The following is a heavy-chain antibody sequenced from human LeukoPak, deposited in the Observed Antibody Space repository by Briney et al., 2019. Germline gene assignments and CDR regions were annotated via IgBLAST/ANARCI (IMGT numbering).Heavy chain of an antibody. J-gene: IGHJ5*02. Sequence: GSSVKVCCTASGATFSTYAISWVRQSPGQRLEWMGGFIPIFGTANYAQKFQGRVTITTDESTSTAYMELSSLRSEDTAVYHCASHPLGAAAAGIDWFDPWGQGTLVTVSS. V-gene: IGHV1-69*05. D-gene: IGHD6-13*01. CDR3: ASHPLGAAAAGIDWFDP. CDR1: GATFSTYA. CDR2: FIPIFGTA.